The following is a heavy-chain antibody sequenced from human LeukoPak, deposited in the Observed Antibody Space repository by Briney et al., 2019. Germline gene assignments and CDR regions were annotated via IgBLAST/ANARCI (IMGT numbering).Heavy chain of an antibody. CDR1: GGSFSGYY. V-gene: IGHV4-34*01. D-gene: IGHD6-13*01. CDR3: ARQGIAAAGTSGAIDY. Sequence: PSETLSLTCAVYGGSFSGYYWSWIRQPPGKGLEWIGEINHSGSTNYNPSLKSRVTISVDTSKNQISLKLSSVTAADTAVYYCARQGIAAAGTSGAIDYWGQGTLVTVSS. J-gene: IGHJ4*02. CDR2: INHSGST.